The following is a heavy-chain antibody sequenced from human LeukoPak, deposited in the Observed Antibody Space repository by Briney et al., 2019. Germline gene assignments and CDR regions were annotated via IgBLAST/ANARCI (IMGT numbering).Heavy chain of an antibody. CDR1: GFTFSSHE. V-gene: IGHV3-48*03. J-gene: IGHJ4*02. CDR2: IGGSGSSI. CDR3: ARDPSRYCSSTSCYGSFIYDY. Sequence: GGSLRLSCAASGFTFSSHEMNWVRQAPGKGLEWVSYIGGSGSSISYADSVKGRFIISRDNAKNSLYLQMNSLRAEDTAVYYCARDPSRYCSSTSCYGSFIYDYWGQGTLVTVSS. D-gene: IGHD2-2*01.